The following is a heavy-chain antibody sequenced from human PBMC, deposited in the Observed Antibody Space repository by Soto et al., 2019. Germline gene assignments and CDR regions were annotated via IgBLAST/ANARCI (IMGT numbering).Heavy chain of an antibody. CDR3: ARDPPLSMIVVVGVDDF. V-gene: IGHV3-21*06. CDR2: ISSRSTFI. CDR1: GFTLTNEN. J-gene: IGHJ4*02. D-gene: IGHD3-22*01. Sequence: GGSLRLSCTVLGFTLTNENMNWVRQAPGKGLEWVSSISSRSTFINYADSVKGRFTISRDNDKGLVYLQMNSLRAEDTAVYYRARDPPLSMIVVVGVDDFWGQGTLVTVSS.